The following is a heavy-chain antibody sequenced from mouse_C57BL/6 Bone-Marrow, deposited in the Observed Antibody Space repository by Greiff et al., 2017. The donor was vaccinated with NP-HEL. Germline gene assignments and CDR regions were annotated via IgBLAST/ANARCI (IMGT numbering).Heavy chain of an antibody. D-gene: IGHD4-1*01. J-gene: IGHJ4*01. CDR3: ARAWEDAMDY. CDR2: ISSGSSTI. CDR1: GFTFSDYG. Sequence: EVNVVESGGGLVKPGGSLKLSCAASGFTFSDYGMHWVRQAPEKGLEWVAYISSGSSTIYYADTVKGRFTISRDNAKNTLFLQMTSLRSEDTAMYYCARAWEDAMDYWGQGTSVTVSS. V-gene: IGHV5-17*01.